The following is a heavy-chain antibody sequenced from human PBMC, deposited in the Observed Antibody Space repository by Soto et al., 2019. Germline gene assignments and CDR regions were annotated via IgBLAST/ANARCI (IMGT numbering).Heavy chain of an antibody. Sequence: QLQLQESGPGLVKPSETLSFTCTVSGGSIITTTYYWGWLRQPPGKGLEWIGSVYYSGSTYYNPSLKSRVTISVDTSMNQFSLMLSSVTAADTAVYFCARAPTDYSHDYWGLGNLVTVSS. V-gene: IGHV4-39*01. CDR1: GGSIITTTYY. J-gene: IGHJ4*02. CDR2: VYYSGST. CDR3: ARAPTDYSHDY. D-gene: IGHD4-4*01.